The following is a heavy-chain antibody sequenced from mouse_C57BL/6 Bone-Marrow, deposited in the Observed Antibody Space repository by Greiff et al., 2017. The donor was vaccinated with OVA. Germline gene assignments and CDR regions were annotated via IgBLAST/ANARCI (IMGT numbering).Heavy chain of an antibody. CDR3: TPDPMDY. CDR1: GFNIKDDY. Sequence: EVQRVESGAELVRPGASVKLSCTASGFNIKDDYMHWVKQRPEQGLEWIGWIDPENGATEYASKFQGKATITADTSSNTAYLQLSSLTSEDAAVYYCTPDPMDYWGQGTSVTVSS. J-gene: IGHJ4*01. CDR2: IDPENGAT. V-gene: IGHV14-4*01.